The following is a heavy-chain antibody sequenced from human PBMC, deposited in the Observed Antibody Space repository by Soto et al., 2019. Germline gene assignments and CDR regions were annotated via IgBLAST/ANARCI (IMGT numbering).Heavy chain of an antibody. CDR2: ISAYNGNT. CDR1: GYTFNSYG. V-gene: IGHV1-18*01. J-gene: IGHJ4*02. CDR3: ATSLLVGYGLEGESD. D-gene: IGHD5-18*01. Sequence: GASVKVSCKASGYTFNSYGISWVRQPPGQGLEWMGWISAYNGNTNYAQKLQGRVTMTTDTSTSTAYMELRSLRSDDTAVYYCATSLLVGYGLEGESDWGPGTLVPVSS.